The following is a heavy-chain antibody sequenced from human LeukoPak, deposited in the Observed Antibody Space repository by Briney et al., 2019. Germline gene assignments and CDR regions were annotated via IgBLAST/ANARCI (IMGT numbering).Heavy chain of an antibody. Sequence: GRSLRLSCAASGFTFSSYGMHWVRQAPGKGLEWVAVISYDGSNKYYADSVKGRFTIPRDNSKNTLYLQMNSLRAEDTAVYYCAKDRKWFGELFEYWGQGTLVTVSS. V-gene: IGHV3-30*18. CDR3: AKDRKWFGELFEY. CDR1: GFTFSSYG. J-gene: IGHJ4*02. D-gene: IGHD3-10*01. CDR2: ISYDGSNK.